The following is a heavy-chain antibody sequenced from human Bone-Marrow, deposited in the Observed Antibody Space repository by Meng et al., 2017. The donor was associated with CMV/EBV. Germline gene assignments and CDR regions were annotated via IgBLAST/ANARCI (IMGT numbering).Heavy chain of an antibody. J-gene: IGHJ6*02. CDR1: GFTFDDYG. CDR3: VGIVRGDFWSGPYYGLDV. CDR2: INWNGGST. D-gene: IGHD3-3*01. V-gene: IGHV3-20*04. Sequence: GGSLRLSCAVSGFTFDDYGISWVRQAPGKGLEWVSGINWNGGSTGYADSVKGRFTISRDNAKNLLYRQTNSLRAEDKAVYYCVGIVRGDFWSGPYYGLDVWGQGTTVTVSS.